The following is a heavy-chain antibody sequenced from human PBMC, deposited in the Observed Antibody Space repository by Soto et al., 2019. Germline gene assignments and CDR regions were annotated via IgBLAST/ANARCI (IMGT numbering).Heavy chain of an antibody. CDR3: ARGIVAAAGVDWFDP. CDR2: INHSGST. CDR1: GQSFGGDY. Sequence: PSETLFVTCAVNGQSFGGDYLRCVRQPPGKGLEWMGEINHSGSTNYNPSLKSRVTTSVDTSKNQFSLKLSSVTAADTAVYYCARGIVAAAGVDWFDPWGQGSPVT. J-gene: IGHJ5*02. V-gene: IGHV4-34*01. D-gene: IGHD6-13*01.